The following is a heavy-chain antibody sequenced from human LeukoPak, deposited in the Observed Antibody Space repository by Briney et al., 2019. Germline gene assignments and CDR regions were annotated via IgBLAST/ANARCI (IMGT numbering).Heavy chain of an antibody. CDR3: ARERTSWYAAFDI. V-gene: IGHV4-59*01. D-gene: IGHD6-13*01. J-gene: IGHJ3*02. Sequence: SETLSLTCTVSGGSISSYYWSWIRQPPGKGLEWIGYMYYSGSGSTNYNPSLKSRVTISVDTSRNQLSLKLSSVTAADTAVYYCARERTSWYAAFDISGQGTMVTVSS. CDR1: GGSISSYY. CDR2: MYYSGSGST.